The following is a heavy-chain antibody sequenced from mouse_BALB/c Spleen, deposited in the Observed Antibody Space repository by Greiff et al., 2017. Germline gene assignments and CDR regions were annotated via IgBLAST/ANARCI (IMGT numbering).Heavy chain of an antibody. CDR1: GDSITSGY. Sequence: EVKVVESGPSLVKPSQTLSLTCSVTGDSITSGYWNWIRKFPGNKLEYMGYISYSGSTYYNPSLKSRISITRDTSKNQYYLQLNSVTTEDTATYYCARADDYDWYFDVWGAGTTVTVSS. CDR2: ISYSGST. J-gene: IGHJ1*01. CDR3: ARADDYDWYFDV. V-gene: IGHV3-8*02. D-gene: IGHD2-4*01.